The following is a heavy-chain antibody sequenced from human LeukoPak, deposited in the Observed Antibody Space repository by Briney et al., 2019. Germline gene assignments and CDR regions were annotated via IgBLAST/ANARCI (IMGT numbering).Heavy chain of an antibody. D-gene: IGHD3-22*01. Sequence: PSETLSLTCTVSGGSISSYYWSWIRQPPGKGLEWMGYIYYSGTTNYNPSLKSRVTISVDTSKNQFSLKLSSVTAADTAVYYCARISRESIGYDSSGYYPTTYYFDYWGQGTLVTVSS. V-gene: IGHV4-59*01. CDR3: ARISRESIGYDSSGYYPTTYYFDY. CDR1: GGSISSYY. CDR2: IYYSGTT. J-gene: IGHJ4*02.